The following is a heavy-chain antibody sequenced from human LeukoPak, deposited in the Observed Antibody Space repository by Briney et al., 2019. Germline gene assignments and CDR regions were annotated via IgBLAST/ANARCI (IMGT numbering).Heavy chain of an antibody. CDR2: INHSGST. J-gene: IGHJ6*02. D-gene: IGHD3-10*01. Sequence: PSETPSLTCAVYGGSFSGYYWSWIRQPPGKGLEWIGEINHSGSTNYNPSLKSRVTISVDTSKNQFSLKLSSVTAADTAVYYCARDTFSHHYYGSGSYVYGMDVWGQGTAVTVSS. CDR1: GGSFSGYY. V-gene: IGHV4-34*01. CDR3: ARDTFSHHYYGSGSYVYGMDV.